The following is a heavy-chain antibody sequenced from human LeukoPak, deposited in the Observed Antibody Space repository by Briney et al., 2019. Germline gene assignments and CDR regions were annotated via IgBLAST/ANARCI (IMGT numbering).Heavy chain of an antibody. V-gene: IGHV5-51*01. CDR2: IYPSDSDT. CDR3: ARRTDSGSYLDY. J-gene: IGHJ4*02. Sequence: GESLKISCKCSGYSFTSYWIGWVRQMPGKGLEWMGIIYPSDSDTRYNPSFQRHVTTSADTSISTAYLQWSSLKASDTAMYYCARRTDSGSYLDYWGQGTLVTVSS. CDR1: GYSFTSYW. D-gene: IGHD1-26*01.